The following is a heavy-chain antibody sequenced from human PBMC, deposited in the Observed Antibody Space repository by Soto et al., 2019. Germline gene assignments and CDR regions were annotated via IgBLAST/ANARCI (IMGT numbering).Heavy chain of an antibody. CDR3: ARDTRIGESQKNWFDP. J-gene: IGHJ5*02. Sequence: QVQLVQSGAEVKKPGASVKVSCKASGYTFTSYGISWVRQAPGQGLEWMGWISAYNGNTNYAQKLQGRVTMATDTSTSTAYMELRSLRSDDTAVYYCARDTRIGESQKNWFDPWGQGTLVTVSS. D-gene: IGHD3-10*01. V-gene: IGHV1-18*01. CDR1: GYTFTSYG. CDR2: ISAYNGNT.